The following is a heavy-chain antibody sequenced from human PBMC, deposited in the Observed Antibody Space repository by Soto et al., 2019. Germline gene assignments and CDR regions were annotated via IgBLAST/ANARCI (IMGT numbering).Heavy chain of an antibody. D-gene: IGHD6-13*01. CDR1: GYTFSGFW. V-gene: IGHV5-51*01. CDR3: ARRPRSSTYFDY. Sequence: PGESLKISCQSSGYTFSGFWIGWVRQLPGKGLEWMGIIYPGDHETRYSPSFHGKVTISADRSINTAYLQWNSLEATDTAFYFCARRPRSSTYFDYWGQGTLVTVSS. CDR2: IYPGDHET. J-gene: IGHJ4*02.